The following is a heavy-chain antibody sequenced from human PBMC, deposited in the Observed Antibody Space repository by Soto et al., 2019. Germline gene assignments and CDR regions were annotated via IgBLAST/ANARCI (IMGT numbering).Heavy chain of an antibody. V-gene: IGHV3-48*01. J-gene: IGHJ4*02. CDR2: ISSSSSTI. CDR3: AGEIYDSSGYYAPFDY. Sequence: GSLRLSCAASGFTFISYSMNWVLQAPGKGLEWVSYISSSSSTIYYADSVKGRFTISRDNAKNSLYLQMNSLRAEDTAVYYCAGEIYDSSGYYAPFDYWGQGTLVTVSS. D-gene: IGHD3-22*01. CDR1: GFTFISYS.